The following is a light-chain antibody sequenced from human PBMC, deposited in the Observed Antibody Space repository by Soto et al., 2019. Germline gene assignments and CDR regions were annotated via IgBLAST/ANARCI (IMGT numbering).Light chain of an antibody. J-gene: IGKJ2*01. CDR1: QSISSY. Sequence: DIQMTQSPSSLSASVGDIVTITCRASQSISSYLYWYQQNPGKAPKLLIYAASSLQSGVPSRFSGSGSGTDFPLNISSLQREDFATYYCQQGYSTPDTFGQGTKLEIK. CDR2: AAS. CDR3: QQGYSTPDT. V-gene: IGKV1-39*01.